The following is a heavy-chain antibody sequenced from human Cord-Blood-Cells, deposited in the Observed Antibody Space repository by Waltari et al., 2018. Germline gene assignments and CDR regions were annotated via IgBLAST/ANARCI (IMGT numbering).Heavy chain of an antibody. J-gene: IGHJ2*01. CDR3: ASNPKDGWYFDL. V-gene: IGHV3-48*02. Sequence: EVQLVESGGGLVQPGGSLRLSCAASGFTFSSYSMNWVRQAPGKGLEWVSYISSSSSTIYYADSVKGRFTISRDNAKNSLYLQMNSLRDEDTAVYYCASNPKDGWYFDLWGRGTLVTVSS. CDR2: ISSSSSTI. CDR1: GFTFSSYS.